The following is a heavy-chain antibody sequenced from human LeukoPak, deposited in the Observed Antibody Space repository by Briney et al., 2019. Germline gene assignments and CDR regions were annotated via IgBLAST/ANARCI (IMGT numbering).Heavy chain of an antibody. J-gene: IGHJ6*02. CDR3: ARDKDTAMGYYYYGMDV. CDR1: GFIFSSYW. V-gene: IGHV3-7*03. Sequence: GGSLRLSCAASGFIFSSYWMSWVRQAPGKGLEWVANIKQDGSEKYYVDSVKGRFTISRDNAKNSLYLQMNSLRAEDTAVYYCARDKDTAMGYYYYGMDVWGQGTTVTVSS. CDR2: IKQDGSEK. D-gene: IGHD5-18*01.